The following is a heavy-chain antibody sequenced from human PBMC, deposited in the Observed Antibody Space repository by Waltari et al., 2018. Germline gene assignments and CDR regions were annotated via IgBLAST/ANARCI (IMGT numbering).Heavy chain of an antibody. D-gene: IGHD2-2*01. CDR2: ISYNARNT. J-gene: IGHJ6*02. CDR1: EFTFSSYA. V-gene: IGHV3-30*04. CDR3: ARDYCDRTNCHGMDV. Sequence: QVQLVESGGGVVQPGRSLRLSCAASEFTFSSYAIHWVHQAPGKGLEWVSVISYNARNTYYVDSVKGRFTISRDNSKKMLYLQMNSLRAEDTAVYYCARDYCDRTNCHGMDVWGQGTTVTVSS.